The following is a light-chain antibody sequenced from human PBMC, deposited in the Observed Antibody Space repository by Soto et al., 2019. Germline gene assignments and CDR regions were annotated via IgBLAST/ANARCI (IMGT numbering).Light chain of an antibody. J-gene: IGLJ1*01. CDR1: SSDVGGYNY. CDR2: EVS. CDR3: NSYGSTSTRYV. V-gene: IGLV2-14*01. Sequence: QSALTQPASVSGSPGQSITISCTGTSSDVGGYNYVSWYQQHPGKAPKLMIYEVSNRPSGVSNRFSGSKSGNTASLTISGLQAEDEADYFCNSYGSTSTRYVFGTGTKLTV.